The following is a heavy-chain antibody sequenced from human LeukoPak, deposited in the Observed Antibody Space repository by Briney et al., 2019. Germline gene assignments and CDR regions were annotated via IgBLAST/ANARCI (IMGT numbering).Heavy chain of an antibody. D-gene: IGHD3-22*01. CDR3: ARGEGELWFGESDYYDSSGYRY. J-gene: IGHJ4*02. CDR1: GFTFSSYS. V-gene: IGHV3-48*01. CDR2: ISETSSFM. Sequence: GGSLRLSCVVSGFTFSSYSMNWVRQAPGKGLEWISYISETSSFMYYADSVKGRFTISRDNAKNSLYLQMSSLRAEDTAVYYCARGEGELWFGESDYYDSSGYRYWGQGTLVTVSS.